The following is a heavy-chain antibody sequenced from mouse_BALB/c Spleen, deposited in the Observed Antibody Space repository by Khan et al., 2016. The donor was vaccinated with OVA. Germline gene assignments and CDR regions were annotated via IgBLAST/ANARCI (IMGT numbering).Heavy chain of an antibody. V-gene: IGHV3-8*02. J-gene: IGHJ3*01. D-gene: IGHD2-14*01. Sequence: EVQLQESGPSLVKPSQTLSPTCSVTGDSITTGYWNWIRKFPGNKLEYMGYIIYTGYTYYNPSLKIRISITRHTSNNQYYLQLNAVTDEDTATYYCARSTYRYAFVYWGQGTLVTVSA. CDR2: IIYTGYT. CDR1: GDSITTGY. CDR3: ARSTYRYAFVY.